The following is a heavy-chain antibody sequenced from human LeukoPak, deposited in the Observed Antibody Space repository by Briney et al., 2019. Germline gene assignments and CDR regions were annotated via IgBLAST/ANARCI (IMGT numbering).Heavy chain of an antibody. J-gene: IGHJ6*03. V-gene: IGHV4-61*02. CDR3: ARVLVGASYYYYYMDV. D-gene: IGHD1-26*01. CDR1: GGSISSGSYY. Sequence: SQTLSLTCTVSGGSISSGSYYWSWIRQPAGTGLEWIGRIYTSGSTNYNPSLKSRVTISVDTSNNQFSLKLSSVTAADTAVYYCARVLVGASYYYYYMDVWGKGTTVTVSS. CDR2: IYTSGST.